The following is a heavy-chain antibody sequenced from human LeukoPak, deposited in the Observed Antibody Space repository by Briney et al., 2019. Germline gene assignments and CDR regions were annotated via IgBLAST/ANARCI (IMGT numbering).Heavy chain of an antibody. CDR2: IYSGGST. J-gene: IGHJ4*02. CDR1: GFTVSSNY. D-gene: IGHD1-7*01. CDR3: ARGNYDSPLGH. V-gene: IGHV3-53*01. Sequence: GGSLRLSCAASGFTVSSNYMSWVRQAPGKGLEWVSVIYSGGSTYYADSVKGRFTISRDNSKNTLYLQMNSLRAEDTAVYYCARGNYDSPLGHWGQGTLVTVSS.